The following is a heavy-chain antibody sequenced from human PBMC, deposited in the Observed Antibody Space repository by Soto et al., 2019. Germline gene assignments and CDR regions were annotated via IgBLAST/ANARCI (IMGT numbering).Heavy chain of an antibody. CDR2: ISAYNGNT. D-gene: IGHD3-10*01. V-gene: IGHV1-18*04. J-gene: IGHJ3*02. Sequence: QVQLVQSGAEVKKPGASVKVSCKASGYTCISYGISWVRQAPGQGLEWMGWISAYNGNTNYAQKVQGRVTMTTDTSTSTAYMELKSLRSDDTAVYYCARDFVPGRMVRGVSAFDIWGQGTMVTVSS. CDR1: GYTCISYG. CDR3: ARDFVPGRMVRGVSAFDI.